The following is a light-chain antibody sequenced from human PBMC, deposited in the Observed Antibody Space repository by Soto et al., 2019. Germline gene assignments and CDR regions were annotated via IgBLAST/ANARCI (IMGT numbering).Light chain of an antibody. J-gene: IGKJ4*01. CDR3: QQYYSYPLT. CDR2: AAS. Sequence: EIQMTQSPSSLSASVGDRVTITCRASQSISSYLNWYQQKPGKAPKLLIYAASTLQSGVPSRFSGSGSGTDFTLTISCLQSEDFATYYCQQYYSYPLTFGGGTKVDIK. CDR1: QSISSY. V-gene: IGKV1-39*01.